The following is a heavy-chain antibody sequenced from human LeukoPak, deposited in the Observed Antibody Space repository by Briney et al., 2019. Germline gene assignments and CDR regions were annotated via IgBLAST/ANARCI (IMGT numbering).Heavy chain of an antibody. J-gene: IGHJ4*02. CDR3: ARVLWNGDYPRFDY. D-gene: IGHD4-17*01. CDR1: GGSISTYY. V-gene: IGHV4-59*08. CDR2: INYSGST. Sequence: SETLSLTCTVSGGSISTYYLSWIRQPPGKGLDWIGFINYSGSTNYNPSLKSRVTISEDTSKNQFSLKLRSVTAADTAVYYCARVLWNGDYPRFDYWGQGTLVTVSS.